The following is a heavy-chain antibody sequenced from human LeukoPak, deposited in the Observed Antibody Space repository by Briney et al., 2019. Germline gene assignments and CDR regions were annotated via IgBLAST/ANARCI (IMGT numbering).Heavy chain of an antibody. CDR2: ISAYNGNT. V-gene: IGHV1-18*01. CDR3: ARELWDIVVVPAAIRAFDI. J-gene: IGHJ3*02. D-gene: IGHD2-2*02. CDR1: GYTFTSYG. Sequence: GASVKVSCKASGYTFTSYGISWVRQAPGQGLEWMGWISAYNGNTNYAQKLQGRVTMTTDTSTSTAYMELSSLRSEDTAVYYCARELWDIVVVPAAIRAFDIWGQGTMVTVSS.